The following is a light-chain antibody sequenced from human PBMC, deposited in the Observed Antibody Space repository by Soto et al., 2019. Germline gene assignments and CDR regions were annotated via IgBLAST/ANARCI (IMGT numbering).Light chain of an antibody. CDR1: QSVSTF. CDR2: DAS. J-gene: IGKJ4*01. CDR3: QQRSNWRVT. Sequence: EIVLTQFPATLSLSPGERATLSCRASQSVSTFLAWYQQKPGQAPRLVVYDASKRATGIPTRFSGSGSGTDFTRTISSLEPEDFALYYCQQRSNWRVTFGGGTKVEIK. V-gene: IGKV3-11*01.